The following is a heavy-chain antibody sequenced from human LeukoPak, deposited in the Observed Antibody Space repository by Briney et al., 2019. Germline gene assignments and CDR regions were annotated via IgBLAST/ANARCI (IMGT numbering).Heavy chain of an antibody. CDR1: GFTFSSYG. CDR2: ISGSGGST. CDR3: ARDRGYSYGWYFDY. J-gene: IGHJ4*02. D-gene: IGHD5-18*01. V-gene: IGHV3-23*01. Sequence: GGTLRLSCAASGFTFSSYGMSWVRQAPGKGLEWVSAISGSGGSTYYADSVKGRFTISRDNSKNALYLQMNSLRAEDTAVYYCARDRGYSYGWYFDYWGQGTLVTVSS.